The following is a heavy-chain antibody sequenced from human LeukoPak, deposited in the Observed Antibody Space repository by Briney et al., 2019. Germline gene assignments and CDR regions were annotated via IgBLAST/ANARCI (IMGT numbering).Heavy chain of an antibody. CDR1: GYTFTSYD. V-gene: IGHV1-69*06. J-gene: IGHJ6*03. Sequence: SVKVSCKASGYTFTSYDIDWVRQATGQGLEWMGGIIPIFGTANYAQKFQGRVTITADRSTSTAYMELSSLRSEDTAVYYCARARNYYYMDVWGKGTTVTVSS. CDR2: IIPIFGTA. CDR3: ARARNYYYMDV.